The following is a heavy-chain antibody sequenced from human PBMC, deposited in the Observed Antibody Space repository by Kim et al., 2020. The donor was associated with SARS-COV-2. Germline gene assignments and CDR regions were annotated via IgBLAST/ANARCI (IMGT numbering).Heavy chain of an antibody. CDR1: GFTFDDYG. V-gene: IGHV3-20*01. CDR2: INRNSDST. D-gene: IGHD3-16*01. CDR3: VRGYAGGPFDF. Sequence: GGSLRLSCAASGFTFDDYGMSWVRQAPGKGLEWVSGINRNSDSTGYADSVKGRFTISRDNAKNSLFLQMNSPRAEDTALYHCVRGYAGGPFDFWGHGTLV. J-gene: IGHJ4*01.